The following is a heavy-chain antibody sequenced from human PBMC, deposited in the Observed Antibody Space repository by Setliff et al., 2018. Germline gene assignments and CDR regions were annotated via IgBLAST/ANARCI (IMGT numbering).Heavy chain of an antibody. CDR1: GLTFSSYA. CDR2: TSYDGINK. J-gene: IGHJ4*02. CDR3: ARDPPGPNHNFWSGYPDY. D-gene: IGHD3-3*01. V-gene: IGHV3-30*01. Sequence: LRLSCAVSGLTFSSYAMHWVRQAPGKGLEWVAVTSYDGINKYHADSVKGRFAISRDNSKNTLYLQMNTLRTEDTAVYYCARDPPGPNHNFWSGYPDYWGQGTLVTVSS.